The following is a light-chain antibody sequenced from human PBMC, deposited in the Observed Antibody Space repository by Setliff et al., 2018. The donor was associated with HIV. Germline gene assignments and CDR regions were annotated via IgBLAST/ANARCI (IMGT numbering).Light chain of an antibody. Sequence: DIVMTQSPDSLAVSLGERATINCKSSQSLFYNSNNKNYLAWYQQTPGQPPKLLIYWASTRESGVPDRFSGSGSGTDFTLTISSLQAEDVAVYYCQQNYNTPLTFGGGT. CDR3: QQNYNTPLT. CDR1: QSLFYNSNNKNY. V-gene: IGKV4-1*01. CDR2: WAS. J-gene: IGKJ4*01.